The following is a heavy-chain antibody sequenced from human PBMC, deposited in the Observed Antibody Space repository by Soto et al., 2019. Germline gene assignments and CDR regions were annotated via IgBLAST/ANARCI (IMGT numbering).Heavy chain of an antibody. CDR3: ARDLTGNANGLFDS. D-gene: IGHD1-1*01. Sequence: NPSETLSLTCTVSGGSVNSGSHYWSWIRQSPWKGLEWIGYIYYNGGTNNNPSLKSRVTISVDKSENQFSLRLSSVTAADTAVYYCARDLTGNANGLFDSWGPGTLVPVSS. CDR1: GGSVNSGSHY. CDR2: IYYNGGT. V-gene: IGHV4-61*01. J-gene: IGHJ4*02.